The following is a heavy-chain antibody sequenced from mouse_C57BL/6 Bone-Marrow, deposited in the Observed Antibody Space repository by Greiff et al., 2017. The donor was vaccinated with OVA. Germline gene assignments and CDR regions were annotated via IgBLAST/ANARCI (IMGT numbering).Heavy chain of an antibody. J-gene: IGHJ3*01. CDR2: IYPGSGST. Sequence: VKLQQPGAELVKPGASVTMSCTASGYTFTSYWITWVKQRPGQGLQWIGDIYPGSGSTNYNEKFKSKATLTVDTSSSTAYMQLSSLTSEDSAVYYCAREDDYWGQGTLVTVSA. V-gene: IGHV1-55*01. CDR1: GYTFTSYW. CDR3: AREDDY.